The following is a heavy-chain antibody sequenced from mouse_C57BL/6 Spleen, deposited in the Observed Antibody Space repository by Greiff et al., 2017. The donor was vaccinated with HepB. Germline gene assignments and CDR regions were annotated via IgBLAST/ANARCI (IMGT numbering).Heavy chain of an antibody. CDR1: GYTFTSYW. CDR3: ARKGAPRGGVLDY. V-gene: IGHV1-55*01. J-gene: IGHJ2*01. Sequence: QVQLQQPGAELVKPGASVKMSCKASGYTFTSYWITWVKQRPGQGLEWIGDIYPGSGSTNYNEKFKSKATLTVDTSSSTAYMQLSSLTSEDSAVYYGARKGAPRGGVLDYWGQGTTLTVSS. CDR2: IYPGSGST.